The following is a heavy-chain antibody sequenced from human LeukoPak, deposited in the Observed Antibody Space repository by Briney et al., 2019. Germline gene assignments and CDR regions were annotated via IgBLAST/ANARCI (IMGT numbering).Heavy chain of an antibody. CDR2: ISSNGADT. V-gene: IGHV3-23*01. CDR1: RFAFSTYA. Sequence: GGSLRLSCAVSRFAFSTYAMTWVRQAPGQGLEYVSTISSNGADTYYADSVKGRFTISRDNSKNTLYLQMTSLRVEDTAVYYCADYRKPQGLDYWGQGTLVTVSS. D-gene: IGHD1-14*01. J-gene: IGHJ4*02. CDR3: ADYRKPQGLDY.